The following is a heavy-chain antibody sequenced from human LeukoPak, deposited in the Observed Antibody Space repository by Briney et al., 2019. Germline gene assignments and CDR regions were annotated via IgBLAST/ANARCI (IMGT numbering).Heavy chain of an antibody. Sequence: SETLSLTCAVYGGSFSIYYWNWIRQPPGKGLEWIAEINHSGSTNYNPSLKSRVTISVDTSKNQFSLKLNSVTAADTAVYYCATRDYWGQGMMVTVSS. CDR2: INHSGST. CDR1: GGSFSIYY. V-gene: IGHV4-34*01. J-gene: IGHJ4*01. CDR3: ATRDY.